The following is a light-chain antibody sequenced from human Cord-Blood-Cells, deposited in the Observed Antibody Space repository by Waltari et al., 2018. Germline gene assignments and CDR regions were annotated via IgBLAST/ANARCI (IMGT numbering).Light chain of an antibody. Sequence: SYELTQPPSVSVSPGQTASITCSGDQLGDKYACWYQQKPGQSPVLGIYQDSKRPSGSPEGFSGSNSGTTATLTNSGTQAMDEADYYCQAWDSSTGVVFGGGTKLTVL. CDR3: QAWDSSTGVV. CDR1: QLGDKY. CDR2: QDS. J-gene: IGLJ2*01. V-gene: IGLV3-1*01.